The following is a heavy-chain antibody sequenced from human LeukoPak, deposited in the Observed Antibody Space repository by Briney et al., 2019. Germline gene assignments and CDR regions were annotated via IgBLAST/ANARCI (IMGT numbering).Heavy chain of an antibody. D-gene: IGHD3-10*01. Sequence: SVKVSCKASGFTFTSSAMQWVRQARGQRLEWIGWIVVGSGNTNYAQKLQERVTITRDMSTSTAYMELSSLRSEDTAVYYCAADSVRGVIITGYYMDVWGKGTTVTVSS. CDR1: GFTFTSSA. V-gene: IGHV1-58*02. CDR3: AADSVRGVIITGYYMDV. J-gene: IGHJ6*03. CDR2: IVVGSGNT.